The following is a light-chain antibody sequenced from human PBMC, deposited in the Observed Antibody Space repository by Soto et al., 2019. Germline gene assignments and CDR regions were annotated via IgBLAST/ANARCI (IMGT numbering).Light chain of an antibody. CDR3: CSYAGSLDV. CDR2: DVS. J-gene: IGLJ1*01. CDR1: SSDVGGYNY. V-gene: IGLV2-11*01. Sequence: QSVLTQPRSVSGSPGQSVTISCTGTSSDVGGYNYVSWYQQHPGKAPKLMIYDVSKRPSGVPERFSGSKSGNTASLTISGLQAEDEADYYCCSYAGSLDVFGTGTKLTVL.